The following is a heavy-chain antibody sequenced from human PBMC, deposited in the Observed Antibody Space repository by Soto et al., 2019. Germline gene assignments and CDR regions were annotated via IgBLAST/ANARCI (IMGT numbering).Heavy chain of an antibody. Sequence: GASVKVSCKASGYTFTSYNMHWVRQAPGQGLEWMGIINPSGGSTSYAQKFQGRVTMTRDTSTSTVFMELSSLRSEDTAVYYCARGQLLWFGELFSPPYNWFDPWGQGTLVTVSS. J-gene: IGHJ5*02. V-gene: IGHV1-46*01. CDR2: INPSGGST. D-gene: IGHD3-10*01. CDR1: GYTFTSYN. CDR3: ARGQLLWFGELFSPPYNWFDP.